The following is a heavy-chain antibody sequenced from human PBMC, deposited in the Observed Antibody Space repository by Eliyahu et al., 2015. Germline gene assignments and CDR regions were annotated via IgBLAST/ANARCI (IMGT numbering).Heavy chain of an antibody. V-gene: IGHV4-61*02. CDR2: WSSRGST. CDR1: GXSISSGGYY. J-gene: IGHJ3*02. D-gene: IGHD2-2*01. Sequence: HVQLQESGPGLVKPSQTLSLTCTVSGXSISSGGYYWXWXRPPAGKGLEWVGRWSSRGSTTSNPPLPSRVTISEDTSKNQFFLRLASMTAADAAIYYCAREPRSIQLQSAYWERDAFDIWGQGTIVTVSS. CDR3: AREPRSIQLQSAYWERDAFDI.